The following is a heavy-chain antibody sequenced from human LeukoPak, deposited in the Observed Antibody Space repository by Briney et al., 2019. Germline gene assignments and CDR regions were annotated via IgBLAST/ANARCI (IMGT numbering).Heavy chain of an antibody. V-gene: IGHV3-74*01. CDR1: GFTFTNYW. D-gene: IGHD2-15*01. CDR2: VSIESDGTQT. J-gene: IGHJ3*02. CDR3: ARGGPGCFDI. Sequence: GGSLRLSCAASGFTFTNYWMHWVRHAPGKGLVWVSRVSIESDGTQTSYADSVEGRFTISRDNAKNTVSLQLNSLRAEDTAIYYCARGGPGCFDISGQGTLVTVSS.